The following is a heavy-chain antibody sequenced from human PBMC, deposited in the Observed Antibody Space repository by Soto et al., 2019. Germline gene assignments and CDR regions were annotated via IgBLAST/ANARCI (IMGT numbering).Heavy chain of an antibody. CDR2: ISSSGSSI. CDR3: ARSRYNDY. CDR1: GFTFSTYG. V-gene: IGHV3-48*01. Sequence: EVQLVESGGGLVHPGGSLRLSCAASGFTFSTYGMNWVRQAPGKGLEWVSYISSSGSSISYRDSVKGRFTISRDNAKNSLYLQIDSLGAEDTAVYYCARSRYNDYWGQGTLVTVSS. D-gene: IGHD1-1*01. J-gene: IGHJ4*02.